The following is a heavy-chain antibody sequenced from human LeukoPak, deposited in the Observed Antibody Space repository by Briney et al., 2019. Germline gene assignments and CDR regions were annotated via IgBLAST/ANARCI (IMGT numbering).Heavy chain of an antibody. V-gene: IGHV1-2*02. Sequence: ASVRLSCKASGYTFTDYYIHWVRQAPGQGLEWMGWVNPYSGGTNYAQKFQGRVTMTRDTSISTAYMDLSRLTSDDTAVYYCAGDRDSSYWGQGTLDPVSS. D-gene: IGHD3-22*01. CDR1: GYTFTDYY. CDR2: VNPYSGGT. CDR3: AGDRDSSY. J-gene: IGHJ4*02.